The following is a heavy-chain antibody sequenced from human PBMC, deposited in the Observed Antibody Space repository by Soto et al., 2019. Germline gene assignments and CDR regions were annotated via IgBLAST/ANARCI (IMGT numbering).Heavy chain of an antibody. V-gene: IGHV1-69*02. D-gene: IGHD6-13*01. J-gene: IGHJ6*02. CDR3: ERVRDVAAPGTVESNYYYGMDV. CDR2: IIPVLGVA. Sequence: QVQLVQSGAEVKKPGSSVKVSCKASGGNFRSQSISISWVRQAPGQGLEWMGRIIPVLGVANYAQKFQGRVTSTADTATRTVHVEMRSLRSEDTATYYFERVRDVAAPGTVESNYYYGMDVWGQGTTVTVSS. CDR1: GGNFRSQS.